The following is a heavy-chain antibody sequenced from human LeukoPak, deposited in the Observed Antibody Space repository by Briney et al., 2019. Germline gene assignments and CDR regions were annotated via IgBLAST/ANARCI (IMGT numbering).Heavy chain of an antibody. D-gene: IGHD3-9*01. CDR1: GFTFSSYG. CDR3: AVLFDWSPPDY. V-gene: IGHV3-23*01. CDR2: ISGSGGST. Sequence: PGRSLRLSCAASGFTFSSYGMHWVRQAPGKGLEWVSAISGSGGSTYYADSVKGRFTISRDNSKNTLYLQMNSLRAEDTAVYYCAVLFDWSPPDYWGQGTLVTVSS. J-gene: IGHJ4*02.